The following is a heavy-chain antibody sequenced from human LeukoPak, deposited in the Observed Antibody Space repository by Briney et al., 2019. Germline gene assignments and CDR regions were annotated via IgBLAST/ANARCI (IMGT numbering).Heavy chain of an antibody. CDR2: INPNSGGT. J-gene: IGHJ1*01. V-gene: IGHV1-2*02. CDR1: GYTFTGYY. D-gene: IGHD3-22*01. Sequence: ASVKVSCKASGYTFTGYYVHWVRQAPGQGLEWMGWINPNSGGTNYAQKFQGRVTMTRDTSIGTAYMELNRLRSDDTAVYYCARGSYDSSDFEYFHHWGQGTLVTVSS. CDR3: ARGSYDSSDFEYFHH.